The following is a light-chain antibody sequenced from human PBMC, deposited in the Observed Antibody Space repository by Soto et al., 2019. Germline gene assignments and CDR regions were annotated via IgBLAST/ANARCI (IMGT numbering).Light chain of an antibody. CDR3: QQYSNWPST. CDR1: QNVNNN. V-gene: IGKV3-15*01. J-gene: IGKJ1*01. Sequence: EIVMTQSPATPSVSPGERATLSCRASQNVNNNLAWYQQQPGQAPRLLIYGASTRATGIPARFSGSGSGTEFTLTVSSLQSEDFAVYSCQQYSNWPSTFGQGTKVETK. CDR2: GAS.